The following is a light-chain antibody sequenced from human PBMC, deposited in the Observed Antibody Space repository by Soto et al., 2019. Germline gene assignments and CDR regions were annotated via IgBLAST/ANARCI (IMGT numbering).Light chain of an antibody. Sequence: QSVLTQPASVSGSPGQSNTISCTGTSSDVGGYNYVSWHQQHPGKAPKLTIYDVSSRPSGVSNRFSASKSGNTASLTISGLQAEDEADYYCTSYTSSGTYVFGTGTKVTVL. CDR3: TSYTSSGTYV. CDR2: DVS. CDR1: SSDVGGYNY. J-gene: IGLJ1*01. V-gene: IGLV2-14*01.